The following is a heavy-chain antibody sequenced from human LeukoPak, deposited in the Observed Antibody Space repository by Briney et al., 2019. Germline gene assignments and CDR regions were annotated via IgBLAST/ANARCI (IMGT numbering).Heavy chain of an antibody. CDR1: GDSISSTYY. D-gene: IGHD3-10*01. Sequence: SETLSLTCTVSGDSISSTYYWAWIRQPPGKGPEWIGSIYYSGPTYYNSSLKSRVTISIDTSKNQFSLKLSSVTAADTAGYYCARDYDSDIYYNVKAFDVWGQGTMVTVSS. J-gene: IGHJ3*01. CDR3: ARDYDSDIYYNVKAFDV. CDR2: IYYSGPT. V-gene: IGHV4-38-2*02.